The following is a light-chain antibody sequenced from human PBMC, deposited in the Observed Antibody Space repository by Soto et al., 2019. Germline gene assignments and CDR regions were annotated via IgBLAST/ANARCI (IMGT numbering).Light chain of an antibody. CDR2: DVS. CDR1: QSVSNS. J-gene: IGKJ5*01. Sequence: EIVLTQSPATLSLSPGERVTLSCRASQSVSNSLAWYQQKPGQPPRLLIYDVSNRATGIPARFSGSGSGTDFTLTITSLEPEDFAVYFCHQRYNWPRVTCGQGTRREIK. V-gene: IGKV3-11*01. CDR3: HQRYNWPRVT.